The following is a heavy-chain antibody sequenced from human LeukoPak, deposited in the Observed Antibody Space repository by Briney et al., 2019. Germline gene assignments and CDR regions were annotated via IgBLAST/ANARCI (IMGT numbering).Heavy chain of an antibody. CDR2: INPDGSST. J-gene: IGHJ4*02. D-gene: IGHD2-2*01. CDR3: ARGRYCTSASGYLDY. CDR1: GFTFSTYW. V-gene: IGHV3-74*01. Sequence: GGSLRLSCAASGFTFSTYWTHWVRQAPGKGLVWVSRINPDGSSTSYADSVKGRFTISRDNAKNTLYLQMNSLRAEDTGVFYCARGRYCTSASGYLDYWGRGTLVTVSS.